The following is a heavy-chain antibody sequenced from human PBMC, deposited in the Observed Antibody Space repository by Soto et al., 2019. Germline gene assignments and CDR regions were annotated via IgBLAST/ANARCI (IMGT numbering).Heavy chain of an antibody. J-gene: IGHJ4*02. D-gene: IGHD3-3*01. Sequence: VQLVESGGGLVKPGGSLRLSCAASGFTFSNAWMSWVRQAPGKGLEWVGRIKSKTDGGTTDYAAPVKGRFTISRDDSKNTLYLQMNSLKTEDTAVYYCTTDPRRLYYDFWSGYYFSYWGQGTLVTVSS. CDR3: TTDPRRLYYDFWSGYYFSY. CDR2: IKSKTDGGTT. V-gene: IGHV3-15*01. CDR1: GFTFSNAW.